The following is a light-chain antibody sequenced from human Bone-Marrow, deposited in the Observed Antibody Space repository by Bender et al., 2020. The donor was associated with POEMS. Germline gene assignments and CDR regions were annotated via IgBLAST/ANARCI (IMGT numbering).Light chain of an antibody. V-gene: IGLV1-40*01. CDR3: QSYDISLSGWV. CDR1: SSNMGAGYG. CDR2: NNE. Sequence: QSVLTQPPSVSGAPGQTVTISCTGTSSNMGAGYGVNWYQQLPGTAPKLLIYNNENRHSGVLDRISGSKSGTSASLPITGLQAEDETDYYGQSYDISLSGWVFGGGTKLTAL. J-gene: IGLJ3*02.